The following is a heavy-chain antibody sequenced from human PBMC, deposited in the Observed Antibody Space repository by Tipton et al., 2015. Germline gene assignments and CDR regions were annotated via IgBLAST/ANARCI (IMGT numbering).Heavy chain of an antibody. CDR1: GFTFSDYY. J-gene: IGHJ4*02. V-gene: IGHV3-11*04. D-gene: IGHD3-22*01. CDR2: ISTGGRTI. Sequence: SLRLSCAASGFTFSDYYMSWIRQAPGKGLEWVSFISTGGRTIYYADSVRGRSTISRDNAKNALYLQMNSLRAEDTAVYYCARGGDYDDSSGEFDYWGQGTLVTVSS. CDR3: ARGGDYDDSSGEFDY.